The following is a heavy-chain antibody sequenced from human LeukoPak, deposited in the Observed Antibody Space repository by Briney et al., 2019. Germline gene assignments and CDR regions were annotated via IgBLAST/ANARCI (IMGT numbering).Heavy chain of an antibody. CDR2: IKSKTEGGTT. J-gene: IGHJ5*02. CDR3: TTFGFDP. Sequence: SWIRQPPGKGLEWVGRIKSKTEGGTTDYAAPVKGRFTISRDDSKNAVYLQMNSLKTEDTAVYYCTTFGFDPWGQGTLVTVSS. V-gene: IGHV3-15*01.